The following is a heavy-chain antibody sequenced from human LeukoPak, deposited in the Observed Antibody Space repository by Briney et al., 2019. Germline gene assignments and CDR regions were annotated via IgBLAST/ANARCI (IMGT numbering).Heavy chain of an antibody. CDR3: ARGPYYYGSGSYLSP. Sequence: SETLSLTCAVYGGSFSGYYWSWIRQPPGKGLEWIGEINHSGSTNYNPSLKSRGTISVDTSKNQFSLKLSSVTAADTAVYCCARGPYYYGSGSYLSPWGQGTLVTVSS. CDR1: GGSFSGYY. CDR2: INHSGST. V-gene: IGHV4-34*01. D-gene: IGHD3-10*01. J-gene: IGHJ5*02.